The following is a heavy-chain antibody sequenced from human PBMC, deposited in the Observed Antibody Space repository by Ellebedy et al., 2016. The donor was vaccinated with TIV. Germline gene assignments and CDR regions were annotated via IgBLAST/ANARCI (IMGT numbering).Heavy chain of an antibody. CDR3: EKEYHSRGYGAFFDH. V-gene: IGHV3-30*18. J-gene: IGHJ4*02. Sequence: GESLKISCEVSGFTFSTFGMHWVRQAPGKGLEWVAVVSSSGKTQYYADSVKDRFTISRDNSKNTLYLQLNGLRVEDTAVYYCEKEYHSRGYGAFFDHWGQGTLVAVSS. CDR2: VSSSGKTQ. D-gene: IGHD3-22*01. CDR1: GFTFSTFG.